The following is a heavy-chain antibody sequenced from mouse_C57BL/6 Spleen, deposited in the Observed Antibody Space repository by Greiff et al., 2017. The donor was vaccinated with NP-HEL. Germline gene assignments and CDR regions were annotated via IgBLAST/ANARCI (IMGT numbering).Heavy chain of an antibody. CDR1: GFTFSSYA. D-gene: IGHD1-1*01. J-gene: IGHJ3*01. CDR3: ARDPSITTVVATAY. CDR2: ISDGGSYT. V-gene: IGHV5-4*01. Sequence: DVKLVESGGGLVKPGGSLKLSCAASGFTFSSYAMSWVRQTPEKRLEWVATISDGGSYTYYPDNVKGRFTISRDNAKNNLYLQMSHLKSEDTAMYYCARDPSITTVVATAYWGQGTLVTVSA.